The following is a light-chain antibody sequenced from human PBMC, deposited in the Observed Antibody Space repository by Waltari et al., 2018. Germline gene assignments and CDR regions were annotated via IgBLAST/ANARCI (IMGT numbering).Light chain of an antibody. CDR1: KRDVGFYNY. Sequence: QSALTQPASVSGSPGQSLTIFFTGTKRDVGFYNYVSWYQQHPGKAPKVIIYDVSQRPSGISNRFSGSKSGNTASLTISGLQADDEADYYCKSYTGTGSWVFGGGTKLTVL. V-gene: IGLV2-14*03. J-gene: IGLJ3*02. CDR2: DVS. CDR3: KSYTGTGSWV.